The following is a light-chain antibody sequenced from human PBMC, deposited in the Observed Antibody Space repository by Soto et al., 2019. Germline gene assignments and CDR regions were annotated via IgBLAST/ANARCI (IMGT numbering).Light chain of an antibody. CDR3: QQYDNLPLI. Sequence: IQMTQSPSSLSASVGDRVTIACEATQDIRKYLNWYQQKPGKAPKLLIYDASSLETGVPSRFSGSGSGTDFTLTISSLQPEDFATYYCQQYDNLPLIFGQGTRLEI. CDR2: DAS. J-gene: IGKJ5*01. V-gene: IGKV1-33*01. CDR1: QDIRKY.